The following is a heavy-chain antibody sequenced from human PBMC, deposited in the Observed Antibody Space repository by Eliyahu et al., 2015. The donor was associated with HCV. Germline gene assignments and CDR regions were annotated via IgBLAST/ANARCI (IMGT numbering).Heavy chain of an antibody. J-gene: IGHJ4*02. CDR3: ATTSLNDNGGVFDY. V-gene: IGHV1-2*06. CDR1: GXIFXGYY. D-gene: IGHD4/OR15-4a*01. Sequence: QVQLVQSGAEXKKPGASVKVSCKASGXIFXGYYMHWVRQAPGQGLEWMRRIIPNSGATKYAQKFQGRVTMTRDTSTSTAYMELSGLNSDDTAVYYCATTSLNDNGGVFDYWGQGALVTVSS. CDR2: IIPNSGAT.